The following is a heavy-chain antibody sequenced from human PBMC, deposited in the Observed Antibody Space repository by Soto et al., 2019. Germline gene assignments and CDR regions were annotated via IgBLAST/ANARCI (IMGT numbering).Heavy chain of an antibody. CDR3: ARGRPIRFDP. J-gene: IGHJ5*02. CDR1: GDSISSGGYY. Sequence: SETLSLTCAVSGDSISSGGYYWNWIRQPPGKGLEWIGYIYYSGSTYYNPSLKSRVTISVDRSKNQFSLKLSSVTAADTAVYYCARGRPIRFDPWGQGTLVTVSS. V-gene: IGHV4-30-2*01. CDR2: IYYSGST.